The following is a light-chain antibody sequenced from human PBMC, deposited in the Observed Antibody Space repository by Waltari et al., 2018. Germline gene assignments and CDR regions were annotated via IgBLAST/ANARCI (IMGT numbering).Light chain of an antibody. V-gene: IGKV3-15*01. CDR1: QSVSSK. J-gene: IGKJ2*01. CDR2: GAS. Sequence: MTQSPATLSVSPGERATLSCRASQSVSSKLAWYQQKPGQAPRLLIYGASTRATAIPARVSGSGSGTEFTLTISSLQSEDFAVYYCQQYSNWPYTFGQGTKLEIK. CDR3: QQYSNWPYT.